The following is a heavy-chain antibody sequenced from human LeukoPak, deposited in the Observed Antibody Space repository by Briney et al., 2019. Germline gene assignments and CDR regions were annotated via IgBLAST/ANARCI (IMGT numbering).Heavy chain of an antibody. V-gene: IGHV3-53*01. D-gene: IGHD5-12*01. J-gene: IGHJ4*02. CDR1: GFTFSSYG. CDR3: ARGFLAATISFDH. CDR2: MFFGGAT. Sequence: GGSLRLSCAASGFTFSSYGMHWVRQAPGKGLEWVASMFFGGATYYADSVKGRFTISRDDSKNTLYLQMNALRAADTAVYYCARGFLAATISFDHWGQGTLVTVSS.